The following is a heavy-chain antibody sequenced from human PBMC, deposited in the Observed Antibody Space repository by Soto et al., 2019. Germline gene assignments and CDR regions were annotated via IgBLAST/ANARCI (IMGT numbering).Heavy chain of an antibody. CDR2: IIPIFRSS. Sequence: SVKVSCKASGGTFTDYAFSWVRQAPGQGLEWMGGIIPIFRSSNFAQKFQGRLTIFADASAGTAYMELSSLRSDDTAIYYCAKDLGLKQHLFVFDRWGKGTMLTVSS. CDR3: AKDLGLKQHLFVFDR. J-gene: IGHJ4*02. D-gene: IGHD3-9*01. CDR1: GGTFTDYA. V-gene: IGHV1-69*13.